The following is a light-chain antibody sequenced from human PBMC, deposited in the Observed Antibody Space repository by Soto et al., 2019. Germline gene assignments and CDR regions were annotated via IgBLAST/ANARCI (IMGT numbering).Light chain of an antibody. CDR1: QSINTY. CDR2: DAS. CDR3: QQRRSWQVT. Sequence: ENVLAQSPATLSLSAVEGSTLSCMASQSINTYLAWYRQKPGQAPRLLIYDASKRATGIPARFSGSGSGTNFTLTISSLEPEDFAVYYCQQRRSWQVTFGQGTRLEIK. J-gene: IGKJ5*01. V-gene: IGKV3D-11*02.